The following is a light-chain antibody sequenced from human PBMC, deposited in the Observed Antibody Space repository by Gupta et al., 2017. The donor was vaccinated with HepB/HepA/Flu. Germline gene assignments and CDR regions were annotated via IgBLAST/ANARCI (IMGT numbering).Light chain of an antibody. J-gene: IGLJ3*02. CDR2: DVS. CDR1: SSDVGGYNY. V-gene: IGLV2-14*01. CDR3: SSYTSSSTPWV. Sequence: QSALTQPASASGSPGQSITISCTGTSSDVGGYNYVSWYQQHPGKAPKLMIYDVSNRPSGVSNRFSGSKSGNTASLTISGLQAEDEADDYCSSYTSSSTPWVFGGGTKLTVL.